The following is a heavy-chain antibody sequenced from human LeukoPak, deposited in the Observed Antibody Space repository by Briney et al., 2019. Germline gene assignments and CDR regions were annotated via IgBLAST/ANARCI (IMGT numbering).Heavy chain of an antibody. D-gene: IGHD1-1*01. CDR3: AKVASTTRRHDAFDI. V-gene: IGHV1-2*02. J-gene: IGHJ3*02. CDR1: GYTFTSYY. Sequence: ASVKVSCKASGYTFTSYYMHWVRQAPGQGLEWMGWINPNSGGTNYAQKFQGRVTMTRDMSISTAYMELSRLRSDDTAVYYCAKVASTTRRHDAFDIWGQGTLVTVSS. CDR2: INPNSGGT.